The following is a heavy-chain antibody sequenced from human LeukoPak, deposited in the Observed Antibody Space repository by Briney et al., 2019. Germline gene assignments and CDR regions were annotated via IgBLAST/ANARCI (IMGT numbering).Heavy chain of an antibody. CDR3: AKVAVGALRSFDY. CDR2: ISGSGGST. CDR1: GFTFSSYA. J-gene: IGHJ4*02. Sequence: GGSLRLSCAASGFTFSSYAMSWVREAPGKGLGWASAISGSGGSTYYADSVKGRFTISRDNSKNTLYLQMNSLRAEDTAVYYCAKVAVGALRSFDYWGQGTLVTVSS. V-gene: IGHV3-23*01. D-gene: IGHD1-26*01.